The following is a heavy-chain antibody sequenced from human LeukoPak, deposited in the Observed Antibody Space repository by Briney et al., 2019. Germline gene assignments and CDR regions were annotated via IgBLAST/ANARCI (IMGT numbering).Heavy chain of an antibody. CDR2: TYYRSKWYN. CDR1: GDSVSSNSAA. J-gene: IGHJ5*02. Sequence: SQTLSLTCAISGDSVSSNSAAWNWIRQSPSGGLEWLGRTYYRSKWYNDYAVSVKSRITINPDTSKNQFSLQLNSVTPEDTAVYYCARGEYYGSGRFYNWFDPWGQGTLVTVSS. D-gene: IGHD3-10*01. CDR3: ARGEYYGSGRFYNWFDP. V-gene: IGHV6-1*01.